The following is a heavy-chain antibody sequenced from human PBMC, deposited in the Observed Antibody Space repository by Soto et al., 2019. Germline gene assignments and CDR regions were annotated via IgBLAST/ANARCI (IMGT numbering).Heavy chain of an antibody. D-gene: IGHD1-26*01. CDR3: ARGVGSSPPRY. V-gene: IGHV4-59*01. Sequence: QVQLQESGPGQVKPSETLSLKCTISGGSISVYYWSWIRQPPGQALEWIGYIYDSGSPYYNPSHRSRVIISADTSKNQIPLEWTSATAADTAVYYCARGVGSSPPRYWGRGTLVTVSS. CDR2: IYDSGSP. J-gene: IGHJ4*02. CDR1: GGSISVYY.